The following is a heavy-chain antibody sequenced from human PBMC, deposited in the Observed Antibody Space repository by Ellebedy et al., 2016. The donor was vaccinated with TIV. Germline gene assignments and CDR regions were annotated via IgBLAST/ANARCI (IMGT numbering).Heavy chain of an antibody. Sequence: PGGSLRLSCAASGFTFSSYNMNWVRQAPGKGLEWVSSISSSSSYIYYADSVKGRFTISRYNAKNSLYLQMNSLRAEDTAVYYCARDLGYCSSTSCPWYFDLWGRGTLVTVSS. CDR1: GFTFSSYN. J-gene: IGHJ2*01. CDR2: ISSSSSYI. V-gene: IGHV3-21*01. CDR3: ARDLGYCSSTSCPWYFDL. D-gene: IGHD2-2*01.